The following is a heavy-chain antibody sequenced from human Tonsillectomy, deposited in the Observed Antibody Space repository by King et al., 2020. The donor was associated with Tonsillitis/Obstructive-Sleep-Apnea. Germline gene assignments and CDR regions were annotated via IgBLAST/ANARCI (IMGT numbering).Heavy chain of an antibody. D-gene: IGHD3-3*01. J-gene: IGHJ4*02. V-gene: IGHV3-30*18. CDR1: GFTFSNYG. Sequence: VQLVESGGGVVQPGRSLRLSCAASGFTFSNYGMHRVRQAPGKGLEWVAVISYDGSYKYYSDSLKGRFTISRDNSKSTLYLQMNSLRAEDTAVYYCAKDLGKSGYYDYWGQGTLVTVSS. CDR3: AKDLGKSGYYDY. CDR2: ISYDGSYK.